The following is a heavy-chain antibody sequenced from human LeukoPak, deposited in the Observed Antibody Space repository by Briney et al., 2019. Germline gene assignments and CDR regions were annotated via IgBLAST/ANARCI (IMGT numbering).Heavy chain of an antibody. CDR1: GFTFSSYW. CDR2: INSDGSST. Sequence: GGSLRLSCAASGFTFSSYWMHWVRQAPGEGLVWVSRINSDGSSTSYADSVKGRFTISRDNAKNSLYLQMNSLRAEDMALYYCARTRKSGSYRNDASDIWGQGTMVTVSS. CDR3: ARTRKSGSYRNDASDI. D-gene: IGHD1-26*01. J-gene: IGHJ3*02. V-gene: IGHV3-74*01.